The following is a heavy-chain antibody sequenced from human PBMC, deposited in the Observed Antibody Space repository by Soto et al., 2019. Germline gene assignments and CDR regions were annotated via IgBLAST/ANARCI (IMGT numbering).Heavy chain of an antibody. CDR3: ARDYSGYDTALNRFDP. CDR2: ISPVIGTT. J-gene: IGHJ5*02. Sequence: ASVKVSCKASGDIFDNYAISWVRQAPGQGLEWLGGISPVIGTTHYAQRFQGRLTITADGSTMTTYMELSGLKSEDTAIYFCARDYSGYDTALNRFDPWGQGTLVTVSS. V-gene: IGHV1-69*13. CDR1: GDIFDNYA. D-gene: IGHD5-12*01.